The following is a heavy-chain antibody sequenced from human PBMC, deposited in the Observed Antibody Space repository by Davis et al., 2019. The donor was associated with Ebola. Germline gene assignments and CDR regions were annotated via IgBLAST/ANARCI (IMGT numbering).Heavy chain of an antibody. D-gene: IGHD1-14*01. V-gene: IGHV1-18*04. CDR2: ISAYNGNT. CDR3: ARDSEGFDP. CDR1: GYTFTSYG. J-gene: IGHJ5*02. Sequence: AASVKVSCKASGYTFTSYGISWVRQAPGQGLEWMGWISAYNGNTNYAQKLQGRVTMTTDTSTSTVYMELSSLRSEDTAVYYCARDSEGFDPWGQGTLVTVSS.